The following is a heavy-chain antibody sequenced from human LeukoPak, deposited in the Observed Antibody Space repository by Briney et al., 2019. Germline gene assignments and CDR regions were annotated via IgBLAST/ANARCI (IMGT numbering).Heavy chain of an antibody. J-gene: IGHJ4*02. CDR2: IYFSGST. Sequence: SETLSLTCTVSSGSISSNNYYWGWIRQPPGKGLEWIGSIYFSGSTYYNPSLKSRVTISVDTSKNQFSLKLNSVTAADTAVYYCARLRDYTYYFDYWGQGTLVTVSS. V-gene: IGHV4-39*07. CDR1: SGSISSNNYY. CDR3: ARLRDYTYYFDY. D-gene: IGHD4-11*01.